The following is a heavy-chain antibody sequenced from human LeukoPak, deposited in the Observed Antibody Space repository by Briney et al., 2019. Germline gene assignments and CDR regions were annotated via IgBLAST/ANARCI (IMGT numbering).Heavy chain of an antibody. Sequence: KASETLSLTCTVSGGSISSGGYYWSWIRQHPGKGLEWIGYIYYSGSTYYNPSLKSRVTISVDTSKNQFSLKLSSVTAADTAVYYCARSPERVVVVHWYFDLWGRGTLVTVSS. CDR2: IYYSGST. J-gene: IGHJ2*01. V-gene: IGHV4-31*03. CDR1: GGSISSGGYY. D-gene: IGHD2-15*01. CDR3: ARSPERVVVVHWYFDL.